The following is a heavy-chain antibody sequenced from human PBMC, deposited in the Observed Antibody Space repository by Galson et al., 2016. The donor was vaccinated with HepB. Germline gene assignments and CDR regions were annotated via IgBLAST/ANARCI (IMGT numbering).Heavy chain of an antibody. CDR1: GFTFSSYV. CDR2: ISGSGGST. Sequence: SLRLSCAASGFTFSSYVMSWVRQAPGKGLEWVSAISGSGGSTYYADSVKGRVTISRDNSKNTLYLQMNSLRAEDTAVYYCAKGLKGRDYYGMDVWGQGTTVTVSS. V-gene: IGHV3-23*01. J-gene: IGHJ6*02. CDR3: AKGLKGRDYYGMDV.